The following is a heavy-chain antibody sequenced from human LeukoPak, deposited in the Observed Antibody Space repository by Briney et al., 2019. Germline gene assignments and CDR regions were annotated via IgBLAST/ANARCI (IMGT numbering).Heavy chain of an antibody. V-gene: IGHV3-21*01. J-gene: IGHJ4*02. CDR1: GFTFSSYS. D-gene: IGHD3-22*01. Sequence: AGGSLRLSCAVSGFTFSSYSMNWVRQAPGKGLEWVSSITSSSSYIYYADSVKGRFTISRDNAKNSLYLQMNSLRAEDTAVYYCARRLYYDSSGYYNTAFDYWGQGTLVTVSS. CDR2: ITSSSSYI. CDR3: ARRLYYDSSGYYNTAFDY.